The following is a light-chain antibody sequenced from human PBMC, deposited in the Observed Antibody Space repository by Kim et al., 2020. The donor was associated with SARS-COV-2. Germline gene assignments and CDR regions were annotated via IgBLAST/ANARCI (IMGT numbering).Light chain of an antibody. V-gene: IGKV3-11*01. Sequence: EIVLTHSPATLSLSPGERATLSCRASQSVSSYLAWYQQKPGQAPRLLIYDASNRATGIPARFSGSGSGTDFTLTISSLEPEDFAVYYCQQRSNSYTFGQGTKLEI. CDR3: QQRSNSYT. J-gene: IGKJ2*01. CDR2: DAS. CDR1: QSVSSY.